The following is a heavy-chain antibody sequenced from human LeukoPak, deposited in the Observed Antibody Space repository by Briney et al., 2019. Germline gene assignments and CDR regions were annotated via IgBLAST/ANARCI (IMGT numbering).Heavy chain of an antibody. CDR1: GFTFSHYW. CDR3: VRDGGVSGYDLLDY. CDR2: INQDGSEE. Sequence: GGSLRLSCAASGFTFSHYWMTWVRQAPGKGLEWVAQINQDGSEEYYMDSVKARFTISRDNAKNSVFLQMNSLRAEDTAVYYWVRDGGVSGYDLLDYWGQGTLVTVSS. V-gene: IGHV3-7*01. J-gene: IGHJ4*02. D-gene: IGHD5-12*01.